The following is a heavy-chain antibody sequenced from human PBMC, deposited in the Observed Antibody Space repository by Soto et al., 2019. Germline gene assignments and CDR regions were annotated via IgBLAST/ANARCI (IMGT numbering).Heavy chain of an antibody. CDR3: AREIVTAGGNNYFDP. CDR1: GGTVASSHW. J-gene: IGHJ5*02. V-gene: IGHV4-4*02. CDR2: VYHTGDT. D-gene: IGHD2-21*02. Sequence: ASETLSLTCGVSGGTVASSHWWSWVRQSPGRGLEWIGNVYHTGDTNFNPSLQSRLTFSVDKSNNQFSLRLTSVTAADTAVYFCAREIVTAGGNNYFDPWGPGTLVTVSS.